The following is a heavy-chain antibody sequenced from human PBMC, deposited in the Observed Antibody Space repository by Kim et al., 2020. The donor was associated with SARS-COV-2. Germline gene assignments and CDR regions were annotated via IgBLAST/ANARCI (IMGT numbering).Heavy chain of an antibody. CDR2: INHSGST. J-gene: IGHJ6*02. CDR1: GGSFSGYY. Sequence: SETLSLTCAVYGGSFSGYYWSWIRQPPGKGLEWIGEINHSGSTNYNPSLKSRVTISVDTSKNQFSLKLRSVTAADTAVYYCAGVGAAGWFEIYYGMDVWGQGTTVTVSS. V-gene: IGHV4-34*01. D-gene: IGHD3-10*01. CDR3: AGVGAAGWFEIYYGMDV.